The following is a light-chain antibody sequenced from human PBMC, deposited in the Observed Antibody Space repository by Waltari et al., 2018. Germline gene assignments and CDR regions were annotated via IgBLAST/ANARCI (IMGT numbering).Light chain of an antibody. J-gene: IGKJ3*01. CDR1: QRLRHSNGYNY. V-gene: IGKV2-28*01. CDR3: MQALQSPFT. Sequence: VLTQSPLSLSVTPGESASISCRSRQRLRHSNGYNYLDWYVQKPGQSPQLLIYFGSSRASGVPDRFSCFGSGTDFTLTISRVEAEDVGIYYCMQALQSPFTFGPGTKVEIK. CDR2: FGS.